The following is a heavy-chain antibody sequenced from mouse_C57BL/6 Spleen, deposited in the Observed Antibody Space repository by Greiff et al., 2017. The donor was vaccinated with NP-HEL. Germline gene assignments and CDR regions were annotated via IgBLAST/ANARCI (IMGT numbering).Heavy chain of an antibody. CDR1: GFTFSNYW. D-gene: IGHD2-4*01. CDR3: AGGGLPLYAMDY. CDR2: IRLKSDNYAT. V-gene: IGHV6-3*01. Sequence: EVMLVESGGGLVQPGGSMKLSCVASGFTFSNYWMNWVRQSPVKGLEWVAQIRLKSDNYATHSAESVKGRFTISRDDSKSSVYLQMNNLRAEDTGIYYCAGGGLPLYAMDYWGQGTSVTVSS. J-gene: IGHJ4*01.